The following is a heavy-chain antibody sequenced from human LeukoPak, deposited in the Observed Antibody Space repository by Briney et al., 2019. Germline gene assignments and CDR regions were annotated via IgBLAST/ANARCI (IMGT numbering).Heavy chain of an antibody. V-gene: IGHV3-30-3*01. CDR3: AEDGSGITMTDFVHFDY. Sequence: GRSLRLSCAASGFTFSSYAMHWVRQAPGKGLEWVAVISYDGSNKYYADSVKGRFTISRDNSKNTLYLQMNSLRAEDTAVYYCAEDGSGITMTDFVHFDYWGQGTLVTVSS. J-gene: IGHJ4*02. CDR2: ISYDGSNK. D-gene: IGHD3-22*01. CDR1: GFTFSSYA.